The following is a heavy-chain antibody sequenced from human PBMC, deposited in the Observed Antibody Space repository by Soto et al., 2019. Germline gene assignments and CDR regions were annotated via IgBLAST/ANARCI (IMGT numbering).Heavy chain of an antibody. Sequence: GGSLRRSCAVSGFTFRSHWMHWVRQAPGKGLVWVSRINSDGSSTDYADSVRGRLTLSRDNAKNTLFLQVNSLRAEDTAVYYCARGDYSNHRFDYWGRGTLVTVSS. D-gene: IGHD4-4*01. CDR2: INSDGSST. J-gene: IGHJ4*02. CDR3: ARGDYSNHRFDY. V-gene: IGHV3-74*01. CDR1: GFTFRSHW.